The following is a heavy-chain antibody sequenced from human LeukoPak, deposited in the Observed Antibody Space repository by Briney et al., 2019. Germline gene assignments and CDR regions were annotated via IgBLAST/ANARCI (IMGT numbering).Heavy chain of an antibody. V-gene: IGHV4-4*07. Sequence: KASETLSLTCTVSGVSISNFYLIWIRQPAGKGLEWIGRIYSGGITIYNPSLKSRVTMSVDTSKNQFSLKLSSVTAADTAVYYCARDRGSDGLDQLDPWGQGTLVTVSS. CDR2: IYSGGIT. D-gene: IGHD3-10*01. CDR1: GVSISNFY. J-gene: IGHJ5*02. CDR3: ARDRGSDGLDQLDP.